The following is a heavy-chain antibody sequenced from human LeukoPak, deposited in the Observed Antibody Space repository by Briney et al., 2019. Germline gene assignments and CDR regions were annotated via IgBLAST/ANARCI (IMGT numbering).Heavy chain of an antibody. CDR3: AREVLWFGEAYYYYYGMDV. CDR2: ISAYNGNT. Sequence: SVKVSCKASGYTFTSYGISWVRQAPGQGLEWMGWISAYNGNTNYAQKLQGRVTMTTDTSTSTAYMELRSLRSDDTAVYYCAREVLWFGEAYYYYYGMDVWGQGTTVTASS. J-gene: IGHJ6*02. V-gene: IGHV1-18*01. CDR1: GYTFTSYG. D-gene: IGHD3-10*01.